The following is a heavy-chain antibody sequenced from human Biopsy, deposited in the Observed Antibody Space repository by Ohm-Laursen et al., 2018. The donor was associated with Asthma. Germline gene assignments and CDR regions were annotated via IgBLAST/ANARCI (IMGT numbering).Heavy chain of an antibody. CDR1: PGSFGGFF. CDR3: ARGPELDV. CDR2: TNERGVT. V-gene: IGHV4-34*01. J-gene: IGHJ6*02. Sequence: PGTLSLTCDVYPGSFGGFFWTWIRQSPGKGLEWIGETNERGVTNNNPSLKSRVIISIDTYWNRVSLKLTSVTAADTAVYYCARGPELDVWGQGTTVTVSS.